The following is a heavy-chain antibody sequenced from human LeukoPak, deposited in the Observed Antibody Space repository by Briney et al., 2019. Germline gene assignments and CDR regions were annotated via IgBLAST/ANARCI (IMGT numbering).Heavy chain of an antibody. CDR2: INGSGGRI. Sequence: GGSLRLSCAASGFTFSSYAMSWVRQAPGKGLEWVSAINGSGGRIYYADSVKGRFTISRDNAKNSLYLQMNSLRAEDTAVYYCARASSSWYYFDYWGQGTLVTVSS. CDR1: GFTFSSYA. V-gene: IGHV3-23*01. J-gene: IGHJ4*02. CDR3: ARASSSWYYFDY. D-gene: IGHD6-13*01.